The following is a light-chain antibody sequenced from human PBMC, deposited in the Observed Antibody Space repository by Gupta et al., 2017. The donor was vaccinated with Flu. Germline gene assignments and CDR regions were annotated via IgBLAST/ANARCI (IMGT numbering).Light chain of an antibody. CDR2: GAS. CDR1: QSVSSN. J-gene: IGKJ1*01. V-gene: IGKV3-15*01. Sequence: EIVMTQSPATLSVSPGERATLSCRASQSVSSNLAWYQQKPGQAPRLLIYGASTRNTGIPARFSGSGCGTEFTLTISSRQSEDFAGYYCRQYKNCPSGTFGQGTKVEIK. CDR3: RQYKNCPSGT.